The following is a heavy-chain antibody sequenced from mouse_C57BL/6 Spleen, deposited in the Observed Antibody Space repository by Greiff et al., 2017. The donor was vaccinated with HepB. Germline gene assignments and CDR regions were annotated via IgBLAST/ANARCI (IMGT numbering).Heavy chain of an antibody. CDR3: ARVHYYGPLYYFDY. Sequence: QVQLQQPGAELVRPGSSVKLSCKASGYTFTSYWMHWVKQRPIQGLEWIGNIDPSDSETHYNQKFKDKATLTVDKSSSTAYMQLSSLTSEDSAVYYCARVHYYGPLYYFDYWGQGTTLTVSS. V-gene: IGHV1-52*01. CDR2: IDPSDSET. CDR1: GYTFTSYW. D-gene: IGHD1-2*01. J-gene: IGHJ2*01.